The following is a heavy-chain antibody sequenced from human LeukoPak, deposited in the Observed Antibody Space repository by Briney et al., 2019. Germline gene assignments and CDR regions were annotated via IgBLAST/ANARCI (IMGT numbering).Heavy chain of an antibody. V-gene: IGHV3-23*01. J-gene: IGHJ6*02. Sequence: EPGGSLRLSCAASGFSFSSYAMTWVRQAPGKGLEWVSGISGSGDSTYYADSVRGRFTISRDNSKNTLSLQMNSLRAEDTAVYYCAKSPPGMDVWSQGTTVTVSS. CDR1: GFSFSSYA. CDR3: AKSPPGMDV. CDR2: ISGSGDST.